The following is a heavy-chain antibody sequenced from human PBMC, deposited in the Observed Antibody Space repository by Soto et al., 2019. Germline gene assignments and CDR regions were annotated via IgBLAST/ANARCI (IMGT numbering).Heavy chain of an antibody. D-gene: IGHD5-18*01. V-gene: IGHV4-4*07. Sequence: LETLSLTCTVSGGSINTFYWSWVRQPAGKGLEWIGRIFSSGSTSFNPSLESRVARSVDTSKNHFSRNLSSVTAADMAVYYCAREGSSGPYNFTQGIQLWCFDYWGDGVLETDSS. CDR1: GGSINTFY. CDR2: IFSSGST. CDR3: AREGSSGPYNFTQGIQLWCFDY. J-gene: IGHJ4*01.